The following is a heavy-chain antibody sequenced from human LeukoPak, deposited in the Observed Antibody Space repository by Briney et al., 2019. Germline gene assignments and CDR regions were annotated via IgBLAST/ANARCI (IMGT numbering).Heavy chain of an antibody. CDR3: ARPPRGIAARPYYFDY. CDR2: INHSGST. D-gene: IGHD6-6*01. J-gene: IGHJ4*02. CDR1: GGSFSGYY. Sequence: PSETLSLTCAVYGGSFSGYYWSWIRQPPGKGLEWIGEINHSGSTNYNPSLKSRVTISVDTSKNQFSVKLSSVTAADTAVYYCARPPRGIAARPYYFDYWGQGTLVTVSS. V-gene: IGHV4-34*01.